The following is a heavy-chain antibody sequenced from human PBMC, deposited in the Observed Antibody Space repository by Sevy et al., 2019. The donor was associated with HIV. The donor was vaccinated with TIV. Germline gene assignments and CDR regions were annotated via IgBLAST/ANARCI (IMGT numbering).Heavy chain of an antibody. Sequence: GGSLRLSCAVSGFTFNNYAMNWVRQAPGKGLDWVSTIFGSGGTTYYADSVKGRFTISRDNSKNTLYLQMNSLRTEDTALYYCAGGRFDSSGSLDAFDMWGQGTMVTVSS. V-gene: IGHV3-23*01. D-gene: IGHD3-22*01. CDR3: AGGRFDSSGSLDAFDM. CDR1: GFTFNNYA. CDR2: IFGSGGTT. J-gene: IGHJ3*02.